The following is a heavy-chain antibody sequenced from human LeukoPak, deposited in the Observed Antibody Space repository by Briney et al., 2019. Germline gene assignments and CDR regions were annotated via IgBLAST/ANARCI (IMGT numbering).Heavy chain of an antibody. D-gene: IGHD4-17*01. CDR2: IKSDGST. CDR1: GFTFSSYW. CDR3: ARGPVPQPKYYFDY. Sequence: GGSLRLSCAASGFTFSSYWMHWVRQAPGKGLVWVSRIKSDGSTNYADSVKGRFTISRDNAKNTLYLQMNSLRAEDTAVYYCARGPVPQPKYYFDYWGQGTLVTVSS. V-gene: IGHV3-74*01. J-gene: IGHJ4*02.